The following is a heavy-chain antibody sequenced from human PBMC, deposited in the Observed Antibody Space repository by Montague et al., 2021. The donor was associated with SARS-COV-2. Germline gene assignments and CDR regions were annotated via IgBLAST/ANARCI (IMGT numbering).Heavy chain of an antibody. J-gene: IGHJ4*02. Sequence: SETLSLTCAVYGGSISGYYWSWIRQPPAEGLEWRGEINHSGSTKNYQSLKSRVAISVDTSKNQFSLKLSSVTAADTAAYYCARGTKRVFTYDYDSSGYASDYWGQGTLVTVSS. CDR3: ARGTKRVFTYDYDSSGYASDY. CDR1: GGSISGYY. CDR2: INHSGST. V-gene: IGHV4-34*01. D-gene: IGHD3-22*01.